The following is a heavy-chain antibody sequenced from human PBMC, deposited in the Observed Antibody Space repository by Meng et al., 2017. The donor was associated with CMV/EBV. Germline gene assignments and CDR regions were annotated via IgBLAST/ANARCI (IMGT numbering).Heavy chain of an antibody. V-gene: IGHV1-69*05. CDR3: ARGRYSYGNYYYYGMDV. D-gene: IGHD5-18*01. Sequence: SVKVSCKASGGTFSSYAISWVRQAPGQGLEWMGGIIPIFGTANYAQKFQGRVTITTDESTSTAYMELSSLRSEDTAVYYCARGRYSYGNYYYYGMDVWGQGTTVTVSS. J-gene: IGHJ6*02. CDR1: GGTFSSYA. CDR2: IIPIFGTA.